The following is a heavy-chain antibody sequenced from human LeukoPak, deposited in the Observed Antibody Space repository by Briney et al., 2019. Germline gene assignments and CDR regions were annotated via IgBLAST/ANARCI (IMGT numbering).Heavy chain of an antibody. CDR2: IYYSGST. CDR1: GGSISSSSYY. D-gene: IGHD3-10*01. CDR3: ARRILRGGYYMDV. V-gene: IGHV4-39*01. Sequence: SETLSLTCTVSGGSISSSSYYCGWIRQPPGKGLEWIGSIYYSGSTYYNPSLKSRVTISVDTSKNQFSLKLSSVTAADTAVYYCARRILRGGYYMDVWGKGTTVTVSS. J-gene: IGHJ6*03.